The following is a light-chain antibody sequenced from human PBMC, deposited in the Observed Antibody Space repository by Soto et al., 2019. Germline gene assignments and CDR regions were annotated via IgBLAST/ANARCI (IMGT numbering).Light chain of an antibody. J-gene: IGLJ1*01. Sequence: QSALTQPPSASGSPGQSVTISCTGTSSDVGGYNFVSWYQQHPGKAPKLMIYEVSKRPSGVPDRFSGSKSDNTASLTVSGLQAEDEGDYSCSSYAGSNNRYVFGTGTKVTVL. CDR3: SSYAGSNNRYV. V-gene: IGLV2-8*01. CDR2: EVS. CDR1: SSDVGGYNF.